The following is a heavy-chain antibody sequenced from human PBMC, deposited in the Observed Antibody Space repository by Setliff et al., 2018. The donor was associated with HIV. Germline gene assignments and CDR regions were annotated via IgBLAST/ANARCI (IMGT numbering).Heavy chain of an antibody. V-gene: IGHV4-34*01. CDR1: GGSFNTYY. CDR2: INHSGST. J-gene: IGHJ6*02. CDR3: ARVGSVIQVTLFGMDV. Sequence: PSETLSLTCAVYGGSFNTYYWSWIRQTPGKGLEWIGEINHSGSTNYNPSLKSRVTIFVDTSKNQFSLRLSSVTAADTALYYCARVGSVIQVTLFGMDVWGQGTTVTVSS. D-gene: IGHD5-18*01.